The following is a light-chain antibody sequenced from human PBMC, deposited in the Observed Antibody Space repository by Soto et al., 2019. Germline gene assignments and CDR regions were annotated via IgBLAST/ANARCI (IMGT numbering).Light chain of an antibody. CDR2: DAS. CDR3: QQYGSSPFT. Sequence: EIVLTQSPATLSLSPGERATLSCGASQSVSRTYLAWYQQKPGLAPRLLIYDASSRATGIPDRFSGSGSGTDFTLNISRLEPEDFAVYYCQQYGSSPFTFGQGTKLEIK. V-gene: IGKV3D-20*01. J-gene: IGKJ2*01. CDR1: QSVSRTY.